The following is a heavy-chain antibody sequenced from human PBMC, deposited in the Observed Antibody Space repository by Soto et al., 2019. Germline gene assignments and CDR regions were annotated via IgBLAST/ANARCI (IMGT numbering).Heavy chain of an antibody. V-gene: IGHV1-69*12. CDR1: GGTFSSYA. Sequence: QVQLVQSGAEVKKPGSSVKVSCKASGGTFSSYAISWVRQAPGQGLEWMGGIIPIFGTANYAQKFQGRVTITADESTSTAYRERSSLRAEDTAVYYCARRTLVRWELREGMDVWGQGTTVTVSS. J-gene: IGHJ6*02. D-gene: IGHD1-26*01. CDR3: ARRTLVRWELREGMDV. CDR2: IIPIFGTA.